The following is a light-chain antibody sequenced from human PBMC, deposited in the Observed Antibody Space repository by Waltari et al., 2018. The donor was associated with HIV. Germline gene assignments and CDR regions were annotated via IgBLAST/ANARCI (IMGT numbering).Light chain of an antibody. CDR2: DAS. Sequence: EIVLTQSPATLYLSPGERAPLSCSASQRVRRYLAWYQHKPGQAPRLLIYDASNRATGIPARFSGSGSGTDFTLTISSLEPEDFAVYYCQQRYIWLSFGGGTKVEIK. V-gene: IGKV3-11*01. CDR3: QQRYIWLS. CDR1: QRVRRY. J-gene: IGKJ4*01.